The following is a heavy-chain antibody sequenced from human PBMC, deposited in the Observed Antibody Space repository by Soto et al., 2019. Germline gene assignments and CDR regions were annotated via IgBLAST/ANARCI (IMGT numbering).Heavy chain of an antibody. J-gene: IGHJ6*02. Sequence: SGGSLRLSCAASGFTFSSYDMHWVRQATGKGLEWVSAIGTAGDTYYPGSVKGRFTISRENAKNSLYLQMNSLRAGDTAVYYCARAKPSGWYAGYYYYGMDVWGQGTTVTVSS. CDR2: IGTAGDT. D-gene: IGHD6-19*01. CDR3: ARAKPSGWYAGYYYYGMDV. CDR1: GFTFSSYD. V-gene: IGHV3-13*01.